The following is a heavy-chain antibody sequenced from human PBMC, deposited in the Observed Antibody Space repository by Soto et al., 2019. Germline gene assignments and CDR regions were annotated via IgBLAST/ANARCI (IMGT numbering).Heavy chain of an antibody. Sequence: QVQLVQSGAELRKPGSSVKVSCKASGGTFSDFTINWARQAPGQRLEWMGGIIPIFDTANYAENFQGRVTITADESTSTSFMEVSSLRSEDTAVYYCARNGTLTGYSYGMDVWGQGTMVTVSS. D-gene: IGHD1-1*01. V-gene: IGHV1-69*01. CDR1: GGTFSDFT. CDR3: ARNGTLTGYSYGMDV. CDR2: IIPIFDTA. J-gene: IGHJ6*02.